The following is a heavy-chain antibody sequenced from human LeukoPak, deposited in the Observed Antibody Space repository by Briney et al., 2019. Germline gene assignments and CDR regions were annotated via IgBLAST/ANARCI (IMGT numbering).Heavy chain of an antibody. J-gene: IGHJ3*02. CDR2: IIPIFGTA. CDR1: GGTFSSYA. D-gene: IGHD2-21*01. Sequence: SVKVSCKASGGTFSSYAISWVRQAPGQGLEWMGGIIPIFGTANYAQKFQGRVTITADESTSTAYMELSSLRSEDTAVYYCAGDIRCGGDCYQDAFDIWGQGTMVTVSS. CDR3: AGDIRCGGDCYQDAFDI. V-gene: IGHV1-69*13.